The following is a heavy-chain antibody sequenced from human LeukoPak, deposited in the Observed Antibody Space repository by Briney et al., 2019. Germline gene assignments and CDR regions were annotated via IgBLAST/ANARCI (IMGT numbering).Heavy chain of an antibody. CDR3: ARLSGRHFDWLLAV. CDR2: IYPGDSDT. V-gene: IGHV5-51*01. D-gene: IGHD3-9*01. Sequence: GESLKISCKDSGYSFASYWIGWVRQMPGKGLEWMGIIYPGDSDTRYSPSFQGQVTISADKSINTAYLHWSSLKVSDTAMYYCARLSGRHFDWLLAVWGQGTLVTVSS. CDR1: GYSFASYW. J-gene: IGHJ4*02.